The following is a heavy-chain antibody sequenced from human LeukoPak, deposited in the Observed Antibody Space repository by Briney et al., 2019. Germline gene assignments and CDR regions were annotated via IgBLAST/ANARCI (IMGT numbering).Heavy chain of an antibody. CDR3: AKQGSGWYRIEVTYYFDY. Sequence: GGSLRLSCAASGFTVSSNYMSWVRQAPGKGLEWVSAISGSGGSTYYADSVKGRFTISRDNSKNTLYLQMNSLRAEDTAVYYCAKQGSGWYRIEVTYYFDYWGQGTLVTVSS. CDR1: GFTVSSNY. J-gene: IGHJ4*02. D-gene: IGHD6-19*01. V-gene: IGHV3-23*01. CDR2: ISGSGGST.